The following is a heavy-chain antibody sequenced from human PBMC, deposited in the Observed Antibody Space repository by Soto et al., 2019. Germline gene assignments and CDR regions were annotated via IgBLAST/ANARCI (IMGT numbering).Heavy chain of an antibody. Sequence: GESLKISCKGSGYSFTSYWISWVRQMPGKGLERMGRIDPSDSYTNYSPSFQGHVTISADKSISTAYLQWSSLKASDTAMYYCARRCEISDFWSGYCAFDIWGQGTMVTVS. CDR3: ARRCEISDFWSGYCAFDI. V-gene: IGHV5-10-1*01. CDR1: GYSFTSYW. D-gene: IGHD3-3*01. CDR2: IDPSDSYT. J-gene: IGHJ3*02.